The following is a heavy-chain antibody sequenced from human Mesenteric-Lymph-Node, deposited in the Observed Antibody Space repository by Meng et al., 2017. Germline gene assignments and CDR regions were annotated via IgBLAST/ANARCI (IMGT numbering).Heavy chain of an antibody. CDR1: GFTVSSNY. Sequence: GESLKISCAASGFTVSSNYMSWVRQAPGKGLEWVSVIYSCGSTYYADSVKGRFTISRDNSKNTLYLQMNSLRAEDTAVYYCARGPRITMIVEFSIGIDYWGQGTLVTVSS. CDR3: ARGPRITMIVEFSIGIDY. J-gene: IGHJ4*02. V-gene: IGHV3-66*03. CDR2: IYSCGST. D-gene: IGHD3-22*01.